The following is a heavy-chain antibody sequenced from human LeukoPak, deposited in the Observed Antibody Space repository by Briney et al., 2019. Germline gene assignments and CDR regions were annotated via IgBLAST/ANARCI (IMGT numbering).Heavy chain of an antibody. V-gene: IGHV4-39*07. CDR2: IYYSGST. Sequence: SQTLSLTCTVSGGSISSSSYYWSWIRQPPGKGLEWIGSIYYSGSTYYNPSLKSRVTMSVDTSKTQFSLNLTSLTAADTAMYYCASYYGSGSDYWGQGTLVSVSS. J-gene: IGHJ4*02. CDR3: ASYYGSGSDY. D-gene: IGHD3-10*01. CDR1: GGSISSSSYY.